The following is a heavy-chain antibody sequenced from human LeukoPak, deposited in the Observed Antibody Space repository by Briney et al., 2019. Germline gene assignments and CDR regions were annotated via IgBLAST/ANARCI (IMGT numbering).Heavy chain of an antibody. D-gene: IGHD6-6*01. V-gene: IGHV3-30*02. J-gene: IGHJ4*02. CDR2: IRYDGSDK. CDR1: GFNFSTYA. Sequence: TGGSLRLSCVASGFNFSTYAMHWVRQAPGKGLEWVALIRYDGSDKYYADSVKGRFTISRDISKNTLFLQMNSLGAEDTALYYCAKDASSSSSLGDWGQGTLVSVSS. CDR3: AKDASSSSSLGD.